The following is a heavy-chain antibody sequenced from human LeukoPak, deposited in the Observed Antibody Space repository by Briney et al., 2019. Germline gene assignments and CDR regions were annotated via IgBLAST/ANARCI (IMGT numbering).Heavy chain of an antibody. V-gene: IGHV4-61*02. Sequence: SETLSLTCTVSGGSISSGSYYWSWIRQPAGKGLEWIGRIYTSGSTNYNPSLKSRVTISVDTSKNQFSLKLSSVTAADTAVYYCAREYYYDSSGYEDWGQGTLVTFSS. D-gene: IGHD3-22*01. J-gene: IGHJ4*02. CDR2: IYTSGST. CDR1: GGSISSGSYY. CDR3: AREYYYDSSGYED.